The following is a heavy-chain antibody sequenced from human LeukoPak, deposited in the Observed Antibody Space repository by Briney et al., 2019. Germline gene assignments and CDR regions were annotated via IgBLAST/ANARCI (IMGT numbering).Heavy chain of an antibody. D-gene: IGHD3-22*01. CDR1: GYTFTGYY. J-gene: IGHJ3*02. CDR2: INPNSGGT. Sequence: ASVKVSCKASGYTFTGYYMHWVRQAPGQGLEWMGWINPNSGGTNYAQKFQGRVIMTRDTSISTAYMELSRLRSDDTAVYYCASNDYYDSSGYYYSGNAFDIWGQGTMVTVSS. V-gene: IGHV1-2*02. CDR3: ASNDYYDSSGYYYSGNAFDI.